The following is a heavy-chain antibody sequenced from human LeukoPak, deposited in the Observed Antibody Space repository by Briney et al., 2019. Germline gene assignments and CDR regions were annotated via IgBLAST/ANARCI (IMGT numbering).Heavy chain of an antibody. J-gene: IGHJ4*02. D-gene: IGHD6-6*01. V-gene: IGHV4-61*02. CDR1: GGSISSGSYY. CDR2: IYTSGST. CDR3: AREDGGGSSSDPSFDY. Sequence: SETLSLTCTVSGGSISSGSYYWSWIRQPAGKGLEWIGRIYTSGSTNYNPSLKSRVTISVDTSKNQFSLKLSSVTAADAAVYYCAREDGGGSSSDPSFDYWGQGTLVTVSS.